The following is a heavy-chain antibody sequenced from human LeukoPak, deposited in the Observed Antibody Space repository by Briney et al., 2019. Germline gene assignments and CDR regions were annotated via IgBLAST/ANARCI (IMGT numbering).Heavy chain of an antibody. CDR3: ARDLGGDTNSPFDY. V-gene: IGHV1-69*06. Sequence: SVKVSCKASGDTFSNYAFSWVRLAPGQGLEWMGGIIPIFGTANYAQKFQGRVTITADKSTSTVYMELSSLGSEDTAVYYCARDLGGDTNSPFDYWGQGTLVTVSS. J-gene: IGHJ4*02. CDR1: GDTFSNYA. D-gene: IGHD2-21*01. CDR2: IIPIFGTA.